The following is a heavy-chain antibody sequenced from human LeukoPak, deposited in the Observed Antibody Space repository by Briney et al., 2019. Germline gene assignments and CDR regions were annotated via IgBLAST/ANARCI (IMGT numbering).Heavy chain of an antibody. J-gene: IGHJ5*02. D-gene: IGHD2-21*01. CDR3: ARADRLHGGPYLIGP. CDR1: GYTFTGYY. V-gene: IGHV1-2*02. CDR2: INPNSGGT. Sequence: ASVKVSCKTSGYTFTGYYLHWVRQAPGQGLEWMGWINPNSGGTSSAQKFQGRVTMTRDTSITTVYMEVSWLTSDDTAIYYCARADRLHGGPYLIGPWGQGTLVTVSS.